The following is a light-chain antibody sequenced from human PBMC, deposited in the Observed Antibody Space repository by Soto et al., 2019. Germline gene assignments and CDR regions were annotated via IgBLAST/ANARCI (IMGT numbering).Light chain of an antibody. CDR1: SSDVGGYNY. V-gene: IGLV2-14*03. Sequence: QSELTQPASVSGSPGQSITVSCTGTSSDVGGYNYVSWYQQHPGKAPRLMIYDVTNRPSGASDRFSGSKSGNTASLTISGLQAEDEADYYCSSYRRGSTYVFGTGTKVTVL. CDR3: SSYRRGSTYV. J-gene: IGLJ1*01. CDR2: DVT.